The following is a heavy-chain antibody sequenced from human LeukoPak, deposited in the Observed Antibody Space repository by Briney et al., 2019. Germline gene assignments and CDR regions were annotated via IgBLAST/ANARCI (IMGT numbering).Heavy chain of an antibody. D-gene: IGHD4-17*01. J-gene: IGHJ4*02. CDR3: ARYREDDGEGENYFDY. CDR2: IYYSGST. V-gene: IGHV4-30-4*01. CDR1: DASVSSGDYY. Sequence: SETLSLTCTVSDASVSSGDYYWSWIRQPPGKGLEWIGYIYYSGSTYYNPSLRSRVTISVDTSKNQFSLKLSSVTAADTAVYYCARYREDDGEGENYFDYWGQGTLVTVSS.